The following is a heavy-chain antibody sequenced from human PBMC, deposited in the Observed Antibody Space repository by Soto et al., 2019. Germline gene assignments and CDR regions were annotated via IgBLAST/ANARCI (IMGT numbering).Heavy chain of an antibody. CDR2: IYYSGST. CDR1: GGSISSSSYY. J-gene: IGHJ5*02. V-gene: IGHV4-39*01. Sequence: PSETLSLTCTGSGGSISSSSYYWGWIRQPPGKGLEWIGSIYYSGSTYYNPSLKSRVTISVDTSKNQFSLKLSSVTAADTAVYYCARDFPYYYDSSGYSLDLRHNWFDPWGQGTLVTVSS. D-gene: IGHD3-22*01. CDR3: ARDFPYYYDSSGYSLDLRHNWFDP.